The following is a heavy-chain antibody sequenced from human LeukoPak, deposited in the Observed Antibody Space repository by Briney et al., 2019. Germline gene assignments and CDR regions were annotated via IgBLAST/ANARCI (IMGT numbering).Heavy chain of an antibody. J-gene: IGHJ4*02. V-gene: IGHV4-38-2*02. CDR1: GYSISSGYN. CDR2: IYHSGST. Sequence: SETLSLTCAVSGYSISSGYNWGWRRQPPGKGLEWIGSIYHSGSTYYNPSLKSRVTISVDTSKNQFSLKLSSVTAADTAVYYCAREDTAMVTGYWGQGTLVTVSS. D-gene: IGHD5-18*01. CDR3: AREDTAMVTGY.